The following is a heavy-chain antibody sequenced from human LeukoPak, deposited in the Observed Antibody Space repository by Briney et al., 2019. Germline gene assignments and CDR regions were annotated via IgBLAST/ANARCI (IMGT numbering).Heavy chain of an antibody. V-gene: IGHV3-21*01. CDR1: GFTFSSYS. CDR3: ARVGGRQLSIVRHV. D-gene: IGHD3-16*02. CDR2: ISSRSSYI. Sequence: GGSLRLSCAASGFTFSSYSRNWVRQAPGKGLEWVSSISSRSSYIYYADSVKGRFTISRDNAKNSLYLQMNSLRAEDTAVYYCARVGGRQLSIVRHVWGQGTTVTVSS. J-gene: IGHJ6*02.